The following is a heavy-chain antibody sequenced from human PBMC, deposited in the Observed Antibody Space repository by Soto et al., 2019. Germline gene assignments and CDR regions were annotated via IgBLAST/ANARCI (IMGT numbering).Heavy chain of an antibody. J-gene: IGHJ4*02. V-gene: IGHV3-23*01. CDR1: GFIFSDCA. CDR2: ISSSGGST. CDR3: AKAKEWEIRDEGFHX. Sequence: WGSLRLSCAASGFIFSDCAMGWVRQAPGKGLEWVSGISSSGGSTYYADSMKVRFTISRDNSKNALYLQLNSLRAVDTATYYCAKAKEWEIRDEGFHXWGQGTSVTVSX. D-gene: IGHD1-26*01.